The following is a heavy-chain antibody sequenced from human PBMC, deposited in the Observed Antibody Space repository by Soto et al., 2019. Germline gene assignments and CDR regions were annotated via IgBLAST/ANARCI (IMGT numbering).Heavy chain of an antibody. CDR2: IRSSGSGT. D-gene: IGHD3-3*01. CDR3: ARDARVSGTYYYYYMDV. Sequence: EVQLLESGGGLVQPGGSLRLSCAASGFILSNYAMHWVRQGPGRGLEYLASIRSSGSGTHYADSVKGRSTISRDNSKNTLYLQMGSLRTDDTALYHCARDARVSGTYYYYYMDVWGKGTTVTVSS. V-gene: IGHV3-64*07. CDR1: GFILSNYA. J-gene: IGHJ6*03.